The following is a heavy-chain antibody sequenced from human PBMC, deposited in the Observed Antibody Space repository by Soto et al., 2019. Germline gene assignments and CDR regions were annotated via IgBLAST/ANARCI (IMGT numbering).Heavy chain of an antibody. J-gene: IGHJ4*02. D-gene: IGHD3-3*01. Sequence: GGSLRLSCAASGFTFGGYAMSWVRQAPGKGLECVSGISSKGDSTYYTNSVRGRFTISRDNSKNTLYLQMSSLRAGDTAIYYCVKTTPRITTLFDYWGQGTLVTVSS. CDR2: ISSKGDST. CDR3: VKTTPRITTLFDY. CDR1: GFTFGGYA. V-gene: IGHV3-64D*08.